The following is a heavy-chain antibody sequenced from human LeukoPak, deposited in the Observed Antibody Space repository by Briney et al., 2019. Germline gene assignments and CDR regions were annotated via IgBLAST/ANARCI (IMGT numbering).Heavy chain of an antibody. V-gene: IGHV4-61*02. J-gene: IGHJ4*02. CDR3: ARQTFGVLYFDS. D-gene: IGHD3-10*01. Sequence: ASETLSLTCAVSGGSISSGGYSWNWIRQPAGKGLEWMGRIYNSGSTNYNPSLKSRVTISTDMSKNQFSLKLTSVTAADTAVYYCARQTFGVLYFDSWGQGTLAIVSS. CDR1: GGSISSGGYS. CDR2: IYNSGST.